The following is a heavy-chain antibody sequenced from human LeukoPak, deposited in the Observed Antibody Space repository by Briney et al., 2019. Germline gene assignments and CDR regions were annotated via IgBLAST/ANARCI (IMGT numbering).Heavy chain of an antibody. CDR2: IYTSGST. Sequence: SQTLSLTCTVSGGSISSGSYYWSWIRQPAGKGLEWIGRIYTSGSTNYNPSLKSRVTISVDTSKNQFSLKLSSVTAADTAVYYCARGGDYYDSSGYSDYWGQATLVTVSS. V-gene: IGHV4-61*02. D-gene: IGHD3-22*01. CDR3: ARGGDYYDSSGYSDY. CDR1: GGSISSGSYY. J-gene: IGHJ4*02.